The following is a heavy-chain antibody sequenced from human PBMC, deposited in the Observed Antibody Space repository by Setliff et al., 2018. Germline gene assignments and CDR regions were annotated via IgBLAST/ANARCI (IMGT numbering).Heavy chain of an antibody. CDR3: ARDLGHGGDSDY. D-gene: IGHD2-21*02. CDR1: GYTFTSYG. V-gene: IGHV1-18*01. J-gene: IGHJ4*02. Sequence: ASVKVSCKASGYTFTSYGISWVRQAPGQGLEWMGWISAYNGNTNYAQKLQGRVTMTRDTSSSTAYMELSRLRSDDTAVYYCARDLGHGGDSDYWGQGILVTVSS. CDR2: ISAYNGNT.